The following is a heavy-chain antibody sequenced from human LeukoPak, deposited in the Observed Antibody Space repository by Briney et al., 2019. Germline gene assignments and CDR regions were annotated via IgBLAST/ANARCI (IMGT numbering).Heavy chain of an antibody. CDR3: ASIRYIYSGYDPNWYFDL. CDR1: GGSISSYY. D-gene: IGHD5-12*01. CDR2: IYYSGST. Sequence: SETLSLTCTVSGGSISSYYWSWIRQPPGKGLEWIGYIYYSGSTNYNPSLKSRVTISVDTSKNQFSLKLSSVTAADTAVYYCASIRYIYSGYDPNWYFDLWGRGTLVTVSS. J-gene: IGHJ2*01. V-gene: IGHV4-59*08.